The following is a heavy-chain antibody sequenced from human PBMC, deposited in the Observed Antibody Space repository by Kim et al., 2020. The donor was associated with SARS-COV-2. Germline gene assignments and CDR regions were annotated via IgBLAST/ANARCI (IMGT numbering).Heavy chain of an antibody. D-gene: IGHD2-2*01. Sequence: SETLSLTCTVSGGSISSSSYYWGWIRQPPGKGLEWIGSIYYSGSTYYNPSLKSRVTISVDTSKNQFSLKLSSVTAADTAVYYCAREVSRGIWAAARPYYFDYWGQGTLVTVSS. J-gene: IGHJ4*02. CDR3: AREVSRGIWAAARPYYFDY. CDR1: GGSISSSSYY. CDR2: IYYSGST. V-gene: IGHV4-39*07.